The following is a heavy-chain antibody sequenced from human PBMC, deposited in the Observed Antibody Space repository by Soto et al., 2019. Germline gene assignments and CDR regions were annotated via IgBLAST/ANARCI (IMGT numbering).Heavy chain of an antibody. D-gene: IGHD6-13*01. CDR1: GFTFSSYS. CDR2: ISSSSSTI. V-gene: IGHV3-48*01. J-gene: IGHJ5*02. CDR3: ARHPERIAQIGWFDP. Sequence: GGSLRLSCAASGFTFSSYSMNWVRRAPGKGLEWVSYISSSSSTIYYADSVKGRFTISRDNAKNSLYLQMSSLRAEDTAVYYCARHPERIAQIGWFDPWGQGTLVTVSS.